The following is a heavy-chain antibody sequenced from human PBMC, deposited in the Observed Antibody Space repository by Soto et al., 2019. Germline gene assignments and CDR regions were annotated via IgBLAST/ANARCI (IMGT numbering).Heavy chain of an antibody. CDR3: ANDALGSWSDFDY. V-gene: IGHV3-23*01. J-gene: IGHJ4*02. Sequence: EVQLLESGGGLVQPGGSLRLSCAASGFTFSSYAMSWVRQAPGKGLEWVSAISGSGGSTYYADSVKGRFTISRDNSKNTLYQQMNRLRAEDTAVYYCANDALGSWSDFDYWGQGTLVTVSS. CDR1: GFTFSSYA. D-gene: IGHD6-13*01. CDR2: ISGSGGST.